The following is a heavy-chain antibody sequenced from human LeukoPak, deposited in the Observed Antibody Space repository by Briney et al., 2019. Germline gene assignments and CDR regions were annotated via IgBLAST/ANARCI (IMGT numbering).Heavy chain of an antibody. Sequence: PSGTLSLTCAVSGGSISSGGYSWSWIRQPPGKGLEWIGYIYHSGSTYYNPSLKSRVTISVDRSKNQFSLKLSSVTAADTAVYYCARPPSIAASYYYYYMDVWGKGTTVTVSS. J-gene: IGHJ6*03. V-gene: IGHV4-30-2*01. D-gene: IGHD6-6*01. CDR2: IYHSGST. CDR1: GGSISSGGYS. CDR3: ARPPSIAASYYYYYMDV.